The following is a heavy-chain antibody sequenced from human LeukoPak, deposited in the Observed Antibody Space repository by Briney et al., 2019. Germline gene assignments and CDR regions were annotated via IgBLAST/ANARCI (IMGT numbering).Heavy chain of an antibody. J-gene: IGHJ4*02. D-gene: IGHD3-10*01. CDR1: GYTFTGYY. CDR3: ARVLSRVRGVIITSGNYFDY. V-gene: IGHV1-2*02. CDR2: INPNSGGT. Sequence: ASVKVSCKASGYTFTGYYMHWVRQAPGQGLEWMGWINPNSGGTNYAQKFQGRVTMTRDTSISTAYMELSRLRSDDTAVYYCARVLSRVRGVIITSGNYFDYWGQGTLVTVSS.